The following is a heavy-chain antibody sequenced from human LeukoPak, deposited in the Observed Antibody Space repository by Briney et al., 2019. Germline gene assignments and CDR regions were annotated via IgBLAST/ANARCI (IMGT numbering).Heavy chain of an antibody. D-gene: IGHD2-15*01. CDR2: ISGSGGST. CDR3: AKGSRAGYCSGGSCYPYGMDV. CDR1: GFTFSSYA. V-gene: IGHV3-23*01. J-gene: IGHJ6*02. Sequence: GGSLRLSCAASGFTFSSYAMSWARQAPGKGLEWVSAISGSGGSTYYADSVKGRFTISRDNSKNTLYLQMNSLRAEDTAVYYCAKGSRAGYCSGGSCYPYGMDVWGQGTTVTVSS.